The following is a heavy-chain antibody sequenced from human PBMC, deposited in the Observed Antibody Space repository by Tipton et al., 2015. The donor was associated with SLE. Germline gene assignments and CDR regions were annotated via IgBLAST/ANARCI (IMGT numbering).Heavy chain of an antibody. CDR3: ARTIQFGPGD. CDR1: GASISSNS. Sequence: TLSLTCSVSGASISSNSWGWIRQSPGKGLEWVATIYFTGDTYYNPSLKSRIAISVDTSKNQFSLKVSSVTAADTAVYYCARTIQFGPGDWGRGTLVTVSS. V-gene: IGHV4-39*01. D-gene: IGHD5-24*01. CDR2: IYFTGDT. J-gene: IGHJ4*02.